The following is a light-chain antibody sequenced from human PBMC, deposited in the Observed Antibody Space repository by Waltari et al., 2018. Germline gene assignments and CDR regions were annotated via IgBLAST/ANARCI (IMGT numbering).Light chain of an antibody. CDR3: QHYDNYPVA. Sequence: DIPMTQSPSTLCASVGETVSITCRASQSISSWLAWYQQRSGKAPKLLISKSSSLESGVPSRFSGSGSGTEFTLTITNLHPDDFATYYCQHYDNYPVAFGQGTKLEIK. J-gene: IGKJ2*01. CDR2: KSS. V-gene: IGKV1-5*03. CDR1: QSISSW.